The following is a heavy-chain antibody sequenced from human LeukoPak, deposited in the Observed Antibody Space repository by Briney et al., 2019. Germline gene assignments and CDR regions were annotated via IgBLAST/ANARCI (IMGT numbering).Heavy chain of an antibody. D-gene: IGHD3-16*02. Sequence: SETLSLTCAVYGGSFSGYYWSWIRQPPGKGLEWIGEINHSGSTNYNPSLKSQVTISVDTSKNQFSLKLSSVTAADTAVYYCARGRGYYDYVWGSYRPRDAFDIWGQGTMVTVSS. J-gene: IGHJ3*02. CDR3: ARGRGYYDYVWGSYRPRDAFDI. CDR1: GGSFSGYY. V-gene: IGHV4-34*01. CDR2: INHSGST.